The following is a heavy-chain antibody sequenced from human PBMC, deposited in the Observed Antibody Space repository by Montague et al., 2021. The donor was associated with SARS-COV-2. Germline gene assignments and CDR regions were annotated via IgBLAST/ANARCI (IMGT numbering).Heavy chain of an antibody. J-gene: IGHJ4*02. Sequence: SETLSLTCTVSGGSICGSYWSWIRQPPGKGLEWIGYIHYTGGTSYNPSLKSRVTISVETSRNHFSLNLNSVTAADTAVYYCAKYGKSVVVANAWGYYDYWGQGMLVTVSP. D-gene: IGHD2-15*01. CDR3: AKYGKSVVVANAWGYYDY. CDR2: IHYTGGT. CDR1: GGSICGSY. V-gene: IGHV4-59*01.